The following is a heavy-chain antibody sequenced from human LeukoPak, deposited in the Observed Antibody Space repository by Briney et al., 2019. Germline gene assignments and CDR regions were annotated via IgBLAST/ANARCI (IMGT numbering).Heavy chain of an antibody. Sequence: GGPLRLSCAASGFTFSSYGMHWVRQAPGKGLAWVAGISYDGSNKYYADSVKGRFTISRDNSKNTLYLQMNSLRAEDTAVYYCAKGAGRVVVAATSFLDYWGQGTLVTVSS. CDR1: GFTFSSYG. CDR2: ISYDGSNK. D-gene: IGHD2-15*01. J-gene: IGHJ4*02. V-gene: IGHV3-30*18. CDR3: AKGAGRVVVAATSFLDY.